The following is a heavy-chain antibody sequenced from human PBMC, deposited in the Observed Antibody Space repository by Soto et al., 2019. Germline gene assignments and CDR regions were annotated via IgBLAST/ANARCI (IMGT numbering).Heavy chain of an antibody. D-gene: IGHD2-21*01. CDR1: GSSSDPFT. CDR3: AVSSPDIVVLPSSIYFTS. Sequence: GGSLRLSCVASGSSSDPFTMHWVRELPGKGLEWVAGLSWDRSTVAYADSVQGRLAISRDHAKNSVDLLMDSLRPDDTALYFCAVSSPDIVVLPSSIYFTSWGPGTQVTVS. V-gene: IGHV3-9*02. J-gene: IGHJ4*02. CDR2: LSWDRSTV.